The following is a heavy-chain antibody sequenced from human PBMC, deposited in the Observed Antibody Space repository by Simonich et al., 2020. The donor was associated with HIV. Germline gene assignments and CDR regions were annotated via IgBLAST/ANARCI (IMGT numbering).Heavy chain of an antibody. V-gene: IGHV4-34*01. J-gene: IGHJ5*02. CDR3: ARHMCSVISCSEGYNWFDP. CDR1: GRSFMAYY. D-gene: IGHD2-2*01. Sequence: QVQLQQWGAGLLKPSETLSLTCAVYGRSFMAYYWSWIRQPPGKGLEWIGEVNHSGRTSNNASLKSRVTISIDTSKNQFSLKLSSVTAADTAVYYCARHMCSVISCSEGYNWFDPWGQGTLVTVSS. CDR2: VNHSGRT.